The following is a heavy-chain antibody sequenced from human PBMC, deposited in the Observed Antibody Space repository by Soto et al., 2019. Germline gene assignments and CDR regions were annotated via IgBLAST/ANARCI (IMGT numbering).Heavy chain of an antibody. Sequence: GGSLRLSCAASGFTFSNAWMSWVRQAPGKGLEWVGRIKSKTDGGTTDYAAPVKGRFTISRDDSKNTLYLQMNSLKTEDTAVYYCTTGVHCTNGVCIDYWGQGTLVTVSS. J-gene: IGHJ4*02. V-gene: IGHV3-15*01. CDR3: TTGVHCTNGVCIDY. CDR1: GFTFSNAW. CDR2: IKSKTDGGTT. D-gene: IGHD2-8*01.